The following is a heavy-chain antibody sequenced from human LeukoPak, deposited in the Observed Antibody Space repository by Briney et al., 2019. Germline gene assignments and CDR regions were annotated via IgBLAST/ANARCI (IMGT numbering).Heavy chain of an antibody. D-gene: IGHD1-1*01. CDR3: ARRLTTEETFDY. J-gene: IGHJ4*02. V-gene: IGHV5-51*01. Sequence: GESLKISCKGSGYSFIAYWIGWVRQMPGKGLEWMGIIYPGDSDTRYSPSFQGQITISADKSINTAYLQWNSLRASDTAMYYCARRLTTEETFDYWGQGTLVTVSS. CDR2: IYPGDSDT. CDR1: GYSFIAYW.